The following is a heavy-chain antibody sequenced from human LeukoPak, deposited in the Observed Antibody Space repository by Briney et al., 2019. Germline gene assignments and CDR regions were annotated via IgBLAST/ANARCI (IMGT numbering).Heavy chain of an antibody. D-gene: IGHD3-10*01. CDR1: GLTFSRFA. CDR2: IGGSGGDT. V-gene: IGHV3-23*01. J-gene: IGHJ4*02. Sequence: PGGSLRLSCVASGLTFSRFAMTWVRQAPGKGLEWVSVIGGSGGDTYYADSVKGRFTISRDNSKNTLYLQMNSLRAEDTAIYYCAKGVLPTGFDYWGQGTLVTVSS. CDR3: AKGVLPTGFDY.